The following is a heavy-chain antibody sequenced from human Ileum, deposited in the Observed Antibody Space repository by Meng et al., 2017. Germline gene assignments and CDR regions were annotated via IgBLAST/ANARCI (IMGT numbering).Heavy chain of an antibody. V-gene: IGHV1-18*01. Sequence: QVQLVQSGAEVKKPGASGKVYCKASGYIFTRYGIGWVRQAPGQGLEWMGWISAYSGNTKYAQKLQGRVTMTTDTSTSKAYMELRNLRSDDTAVYYCARDTVGTTLGDYWGQGTLVTVSS. CDR3: ARDTVGTTLGDY. D-gene: IGHD4-23*01. J-gene: IGHJ4*02. CDR1: GYIFTRYG. CDR2: ISAYSGNT.